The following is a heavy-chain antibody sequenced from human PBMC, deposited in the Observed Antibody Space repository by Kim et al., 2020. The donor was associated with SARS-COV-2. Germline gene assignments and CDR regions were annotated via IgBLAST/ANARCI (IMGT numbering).Heavy chain of an antibody. D-gene: IGHD1-26*01. V-gene: IGHV4-39*01. CDR2: IYYSGST. CDR3: ARHWSGSWTGWGHYFD. Sequence: SETLSLTCTVSGGSISSSSYYWGWIRQPPGKGLEWIGSIYYSGSTYYNPSLKSRVTISVDTSKNQFSLKLSSVTAADTAGYYCARHWSGSWTGWGHYFD. CDR1: GGSISSSSYY. J-gene: IGHJ4*01.